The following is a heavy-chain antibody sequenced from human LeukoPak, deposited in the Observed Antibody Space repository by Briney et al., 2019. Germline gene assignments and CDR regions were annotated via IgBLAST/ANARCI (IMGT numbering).Heavy chain of an antibody. Sequence: ASVKVSCKASGYTFTSYGISWVRQAPGQGLEWMGWISAYNGNTNYAQKLQGRVTMTTDTSTSTAYIELRSMRYDDPAVYYCASIAADAPYYYYYYMGVWGKGTTVTVSS. D-gene: IGHD6-13*01. CDR2: ISAYNGNT. V-gene: IGHV1-18*01. J-gene: IGHJ6*03. CDR3: ASIAADAPYYYYYYMGV. CDR1: GYTFTSYG.